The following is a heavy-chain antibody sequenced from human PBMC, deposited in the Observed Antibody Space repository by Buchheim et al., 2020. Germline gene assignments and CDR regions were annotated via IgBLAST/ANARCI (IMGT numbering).Heavy chain of an antibody. J-gene: IGHJ6*03. CDR3: AKEASVTTTYMDV. Sequence: EVQLLESGGGLVQPGESLRLSCAASGFTFSRYAMTWVRQAPGKGLEWVSSISGRGCSTYYADSVKGRFTIPRDNSKNTVFLQMSSLRGEDTAVYYCAKEASVTTTYMDVWGKGTT. CDR1: GFTFSRYA. V-gene: IGHV3-23*01. D-gene: IGHD5-12*01. CDR2: ISGRGCST.